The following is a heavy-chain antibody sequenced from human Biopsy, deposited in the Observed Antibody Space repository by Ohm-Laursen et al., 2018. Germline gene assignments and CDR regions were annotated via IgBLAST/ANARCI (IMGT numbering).Heavy chain of an antibody. J-gene: IGHJ1*01. CDR2: NITILGTG. V-gene: IGHV1-69*06. CDR3: ATKLTGYFHH. CDR1: RGTFRKYG. Sequence: SSVKVSCKAPRGTFRKYGVNWVRQAPGQGLEWLGGNITILGTGNYAQKFQDRVTVAADTSTSTATMELRSLRSDDTAVYYCATKLTGYFHHWGQGTLVIVSS. D-gene: IGHD3-9*01.